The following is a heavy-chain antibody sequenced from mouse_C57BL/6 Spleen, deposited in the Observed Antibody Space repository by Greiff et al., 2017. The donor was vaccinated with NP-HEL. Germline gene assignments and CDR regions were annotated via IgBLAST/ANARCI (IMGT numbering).Heavy chain of an antibody. V-gene: IGHV5-9-1*02. CDR2: ISSGGDYI. CDR1: GFTFSSYA. D-gene: IGHD2-3*01. J-gene: IGHJ2*01. Sequence: EVQRVESGEGLVKPGGSLKLSCAASGFTFSSYAMSWVRQTPEKRLEWVAYISSGGDYIYYADTVKGRFTISRDNARNTLYLQMSSLKSEDTAMYYCTREGGLLPPFDYWGQGTTLTVSS. CDR3: TREGGLLPPFDY.